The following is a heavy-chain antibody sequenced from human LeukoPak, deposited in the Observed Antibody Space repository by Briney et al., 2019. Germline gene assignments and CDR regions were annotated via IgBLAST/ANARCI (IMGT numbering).Heavy chain of an antibody. V-gene: IGHV4-34*01. CDR3: ARGLLLLWFGELFLGFDP. CDR1: GGSISSYY. J-gene: IGHJ5*02. D-gene: IGHD3-10*01. Sequence: SETLSLTCTVSGGSISSYYWSWIRQPPGKGLEWIGEINHSGSTNYNPSLTSRVTISVDTSKNQFSLKLSSVTAADTAVYYCARGLLLLWFGELFLGFDPWGQGTLVTVSS. CDR2: INHSGST.